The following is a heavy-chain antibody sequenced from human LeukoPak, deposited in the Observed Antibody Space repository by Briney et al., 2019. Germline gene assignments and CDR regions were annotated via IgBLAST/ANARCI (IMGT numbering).Heavy chain of an antibody. V-gene: IGHV4-59*01. CDR2: IYNSGST. Sequence: PSETLSLTCTVSGDSISNYYWSWIRQPPGEGLEWIGYIYNSGSTNLNPSLKSRVTISVDTSKNQLSLKLGSVTAADTAVYTCARGGGFFPDYYYYMDVRGKGTTVTVSS. J-gene: IGHJ6*03. D-gene: IGHD3-3*01. CDR3: ARGGGFFPDYYYYMDV. CDR1: GDSISNYY.